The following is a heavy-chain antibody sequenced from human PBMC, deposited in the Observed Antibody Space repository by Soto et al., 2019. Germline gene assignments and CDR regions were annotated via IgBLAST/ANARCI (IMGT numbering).Heavy chain of an antibody. V-gene: IGHV1-18*01. Sequence: HVQLVQSGAEVKKPGASLKVSCKASGYTFISYGVSWVRHAPGQGLEWLGWISPYNGNTNYAQKFQGRITMTTDTSTSTVYMDLRSLRTDDKAVYYCARDQTKWLTDAFDIWGQGTMVVVSS. D-gene: IGHD5-12*01. J-gene: IGHJ3*02. CDR2: ISPYNGNT. CDR3: ARDQTKWLTDAFDI. CDR1: GYTFISYG.